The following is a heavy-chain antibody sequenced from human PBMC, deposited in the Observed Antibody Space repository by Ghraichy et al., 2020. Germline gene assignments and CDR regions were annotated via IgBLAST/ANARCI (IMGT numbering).Heavy chain of an antibody. D-gene: IGHD7-27*01. CDR3: ARDLRLKLGDIVSYYYYGMDV. CDR2: ISHDGSNK. J-gene: IGHJ6*02. Sequence: GSLRLSCAASGFTFSSYAMHWVRQAPGKGLEWVAVISHDGSNKYYADSVKGRFTISRDNSKNTLYLQMNSLRAEDTAVYYCARDLRLKLGDIVSYYYYGMDVWGQGTTVTVSS. CDR1: GFTFSSYA. V-gene: IGHV3-30*04.